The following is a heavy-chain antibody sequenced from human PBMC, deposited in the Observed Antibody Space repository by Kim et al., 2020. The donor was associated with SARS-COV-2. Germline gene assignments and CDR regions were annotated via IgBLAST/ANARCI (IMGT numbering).Heavy chain of an antibody. CDR3: ASGGIYYLIY. D-gene: IGHD2-8*02. CDR2: IKQEGSEK. CDR1: GFTFSTYW. V-gene: IGHV3-7*01. J-gene: IGHJ4*02. Sequence: GGSLRLSCAVSGFTFSTYWMTWVRQAPGKGLEWVANIKQEGSEKYYVDSVKGRLTIYRDNAKNSLYLQMNSLRVEDTAVYYCASGGIYYLIYWGRGTLGT.